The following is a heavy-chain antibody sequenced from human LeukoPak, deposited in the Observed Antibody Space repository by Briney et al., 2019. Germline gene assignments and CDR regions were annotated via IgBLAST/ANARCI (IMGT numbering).Heavy chain of an antibody. CDR1: CVPIRCYY. CDR2: IYYSGST. D-gene: IGHD5-24*01. V-gene: IGHV4-59*01. Sequence: PSETVSLTCTVSCVPIRCYYWLWMRQPPGKGGEGMGYIYYSGSTSYNPSLKSRVTISVDTSKNQFSLKLRSVTAADTAVYYCARETYKNGSHDIDVWGKGTTVTISS. CDR3: ARETYKNGSHDIDV. J-gene: IGHJ6*04.